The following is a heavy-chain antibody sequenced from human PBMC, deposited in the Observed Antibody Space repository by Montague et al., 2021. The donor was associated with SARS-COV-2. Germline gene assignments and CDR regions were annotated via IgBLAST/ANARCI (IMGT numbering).Heavy chain of an antibody. CDR1: GFTFSSYS. J-gene: IGHJ4*02. Sequence: SLRLSCAASGFTFSSYSMNWVRQAPGKGLEWVSSISSSSSYIYYADSVKGRFTISRDNAKNSLYQQMNSLRAEDTAVYYCARDITMVRGVIYFDYWGQGTLVTVSS. CDR2: ISSSSSYI. CDR3: ARDITMVRGVIYFDY. D-gene: IGHD3-10*01. V-gene: IGHV3-21*01.